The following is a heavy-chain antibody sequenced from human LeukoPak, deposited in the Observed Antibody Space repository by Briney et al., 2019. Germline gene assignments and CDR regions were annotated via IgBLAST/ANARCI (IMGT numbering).Heavy chain of an antibody. V-gene: IGHV4-59*01. CDR2: IYYSGST. CDR3: ARAVYTWAWFDP. CDR1: GGSISSYY. Sequence: SETLSLTCTVSGGSISSYYWSWIRQPPGKGLEWIGCIYYSGSTNYNPSLKSRVTISVDTSKNQFSLKLSSVTAADTAVYYCARAVYTWAWFDPWGQGTLVTVSS. D-gene: IGHD2-2*02. J-gene: IGHJ5*02.